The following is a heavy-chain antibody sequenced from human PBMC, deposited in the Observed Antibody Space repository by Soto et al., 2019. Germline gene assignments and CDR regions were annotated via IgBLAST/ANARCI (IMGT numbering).Heavy chain of an antibody. J-gene: IGHJ6*02. CDR3: AIEPYLVGGGHYYGMDV. V-gene: IGHV5-51*01. CDR1: GYSFTSYW. D-gene: IGHD1-26*01. Sequence: GESLKISCKGSGYSFTSYWIGWVRQMPGKGLEWMGIIYPGDSDTRYSPSFQGQVSISADKSISTAYLQWSSLKASDTAMYYCAIEPYLVGGGHYYGMDVWGQGTTVTVSS. CDR2: IYPGDSDT.